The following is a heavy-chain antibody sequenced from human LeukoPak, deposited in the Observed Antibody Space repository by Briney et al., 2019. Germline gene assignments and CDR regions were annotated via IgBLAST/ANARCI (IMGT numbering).Heavy chain of an antibody. D-gene: IGHD5-12*01. V-gene: IGHV1-69*04. CDR3: ARDLYSGHEGNAFDI. CDR1: GGTFSSYA. J-gene: IGHJ3*02. CDR2: IIPILGIA. Sequence: SVKVSCKASGGTFSSYAITWVRQAPGQGLEWMGRIIPILGIANHAQKFQGRVTIIADKSTSTAYMELSSLRSEDTAVYYCARDLYSGHEGNAFDIWGQGTMVTVSS.